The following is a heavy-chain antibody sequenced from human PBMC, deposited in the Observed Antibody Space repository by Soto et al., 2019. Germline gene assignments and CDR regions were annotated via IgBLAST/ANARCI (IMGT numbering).Heavy chain of an antibody. D-gene: IGHD6-13*01. V-gene: IGHV4-59*01. Sequence: SETLSLTCTVSGGSISSYYWSWIRQPPGKGLEWIGYIYYSGSTNYNPSLKSRVTISVDTSKNQFSLKLSSVTAADTAVYYCARTRNAKQQLEIFDYWGQGTLVTVSS. CDR1: GGSISSYY. CDR3: ARTRNAKQQLEIFDY. J-gene: IGHJ4*02. CDR2: IYYSGST.